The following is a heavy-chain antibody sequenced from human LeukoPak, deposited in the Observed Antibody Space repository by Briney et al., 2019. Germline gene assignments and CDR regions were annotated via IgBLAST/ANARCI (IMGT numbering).Heavy chain of an antibody. CDR2: IYYSGST. V-gene: IGHV4-39*07. J-gene: IGHJ4*02. Sequence: SETLSLTCTVSGDSISSSSYYWGWIRQPPGRGLEWIGNIYYSGSTYYNPSLKSRVTISVDTSKNQFSLKLSSVTAADTAVYYCARENGYRYDYWGQGTLVTVSS. CDR1: GDSISSSSYY. D-gene: IGHD5-18*01. CDR3: ARENGYRYDY.